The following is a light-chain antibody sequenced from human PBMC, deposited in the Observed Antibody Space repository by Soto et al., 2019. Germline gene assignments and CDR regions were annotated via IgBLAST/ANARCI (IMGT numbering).Light chain of an antibody. CDR2: DVS. J-gene: IGLJ1*01. CDR3: SSYTSSSTYV. CDR1: SSDVGGYNY. Sequence: QSALTQPASVSGSPGQSVTISCTGTSSDVGGYNYVSWYQQHPGKAPKLMIYDVSNRPSGVSNRFSGSKSGYTASLTISGLQAEDEAEYYGSSYTSSSTYVFGTGTKVTVL. V-gene: IGLV2-14*03.